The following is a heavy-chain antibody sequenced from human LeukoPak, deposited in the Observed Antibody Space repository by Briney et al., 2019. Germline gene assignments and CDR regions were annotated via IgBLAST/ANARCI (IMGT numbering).Heavy chain of an antibody. D-gene: IGHD3-9*01. Sequence: GGSLRLSCVVSEFSASNYWMSWVRQAPGKGLEWVANIKQDGSQENYVDSVKGRFTISRGNAKNSVYLQMNGLLVEDTAVYYCATGHDYDILTGYYHGVYFDYWGQGTLVTVSS. CDR1: EFSASNYW. V-gene: IGHV3-7*01. CDR2: IKQDGSQE. CDR3: ATGHDYDILTGYYHGVYFDY. J-gene: IGHJ4*02.